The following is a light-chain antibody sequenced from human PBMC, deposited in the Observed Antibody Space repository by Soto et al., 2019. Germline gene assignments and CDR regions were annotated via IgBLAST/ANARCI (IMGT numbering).Light chain of an antibody. Sequence: DIVMTQSPDFLAVSLGERATINCKSSQSVLHSSSNKNHLAWYQQKPGQPPKMIIYWASFRESGVPDRLSGSGSGTDFTLTISSLQAEDVAVYYCQQCYSVPWTFGQGTKVEIK. CDR2: WAS. J-gene: IGKJ1*01. CDR1: QSVLHSSSNKNH. V-gene: IGKV4-1*01. CDR3: QQCYSVPWT.